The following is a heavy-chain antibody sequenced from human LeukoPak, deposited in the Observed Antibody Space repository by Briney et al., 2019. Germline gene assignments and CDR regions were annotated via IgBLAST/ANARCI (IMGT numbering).Heavy chain of an antibody. Sequence: PGGSLRLSCAASGFTSSSYSMNWVRQAPGKGLEWVSYISSSSSTIYYADSVKGRFTISRDNAKNSLYLQMNSLRAEDTAVYYCARDLLLSNWGQGTLVTVSS. J-gene: IGHJ4*02. CDR1: GFTSSSYS. V-gene: IGHV3-48*01. CDR3: ARDLLLSN. D-gene: IGHD2-21*02. CDR2: ISSSSSTI.